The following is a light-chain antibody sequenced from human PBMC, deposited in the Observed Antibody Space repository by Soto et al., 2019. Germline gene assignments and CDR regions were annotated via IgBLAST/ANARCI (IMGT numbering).Light chain of an antibody. CDR2: GAS. Sequence: EIVMTQSPATLSVSPGERATLSCRASQSVSSNLAWYQQKPGQAPRLLIYGASTRATGIPARFSGSGSGTEFTLTIRSLQSEDFAVYYFQQYKNLWTFGQGTKVEIK. V-gene: IGKV3-15*01. J-gene: IGKJ1*01. CDR3: QQYKNLWT. CDR1: QSVSSN.